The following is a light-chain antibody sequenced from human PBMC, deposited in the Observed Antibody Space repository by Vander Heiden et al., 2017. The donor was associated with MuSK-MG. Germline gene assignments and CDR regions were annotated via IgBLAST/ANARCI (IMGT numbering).Light chain of an antibody. V-gene: IGLV3-21*02. J-gene: IGLJ3*02. CDR2: DDT. CDR3: QVWDSSSDHVV. CDR1: NIGRKS. Sequence: SYVLTQPPSGSVAPGQTARITCGGNNIGRKSVHWYQQKPGQAPVLVLYDDTDRPSGIPERFSGSNSGNTAALTITRVEAGDEADYYCQVWDSSSDHVVFGGGTKLTVL.